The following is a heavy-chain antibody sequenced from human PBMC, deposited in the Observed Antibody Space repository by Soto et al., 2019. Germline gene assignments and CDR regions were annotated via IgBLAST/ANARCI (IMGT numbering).Heavy chain of an antibody. CDR1: GGSISSYY. CDR2: IYYSGST. Sequence: SETLSFTCTVSGGSISSYYWSWIRQPPGKGLEWIGYIYYSGSTNYNPSLKSRVTISVDTSKNQFSLKLSSVTAADTAVYYCAREGSEYYGSGSPGWDAFDIWGQGTMVTVSS. J-gene: IGHJ3*02. V-gene: IGHV4-59*01. D-gene: IGHD3-10*01. CDR3: AREGSEYYGSGSPGWDAFDI.